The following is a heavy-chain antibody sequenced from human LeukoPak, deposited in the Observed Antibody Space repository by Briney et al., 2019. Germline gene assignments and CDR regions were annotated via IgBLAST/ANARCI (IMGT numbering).Heavy chain of an antibody. J-gene: IGHJ6*02. CDR3: AREGNYYDMDV. CDR1: GFTVSSNY. CDR2: IFSGGTT. V-gene: IGHV3-53*01. Sequence: GGSLRLSCAASGFTVSSNYMSWVRQAPGKGLEWVSVIFSGGTTYYADSVKGRFTISRDNSKNALYLQMNSLRAEDTAVYYCAREGNYYDMDVWGQGTTVTVSS.